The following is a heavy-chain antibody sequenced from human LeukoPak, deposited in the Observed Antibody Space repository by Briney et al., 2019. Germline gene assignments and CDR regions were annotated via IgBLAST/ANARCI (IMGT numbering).Heavy chain of an antibody. CDR1: GGSVSSGSYY. J-gene: IGHJ4*02. Sequence: SETLSLTCTVSGGSVSSGSYYWSWIRQPPGKGLEWIGYIYYSGSTNYNPSLKSRVTISVDTSKNQFSLKLSSVTAADTAVYYCARETPCYDFDYWGQGTLVTVSS. CDR3: ARETPCYDFDY. V-gene: IGHV4-61*01. CDR2: IYYSGST. D-gene: IGHD2-2*01.